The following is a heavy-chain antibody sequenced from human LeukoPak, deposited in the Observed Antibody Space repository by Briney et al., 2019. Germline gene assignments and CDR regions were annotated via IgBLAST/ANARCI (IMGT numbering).Heavy chain of an antibody. CDR2: ITSSSSYI. D-gene: IGHD3-22*01. J-gene: IGHJ4*02. Sequence: TGGSLRLSCAASGFTFSSYSMNWVRQAPGKGLEWVSSITSSSSYIYYADSVKGRFTISRDNAKNSLYLQMNSLRAEDTAVYYCARAIPSYYYDSSGYYQDDYWGQGTLVTVSS. V-gene: IGHV3-21*01. CDR1: GFTFSSYS. CDR3: ARAIPSYYYDSSGYYQDDY.